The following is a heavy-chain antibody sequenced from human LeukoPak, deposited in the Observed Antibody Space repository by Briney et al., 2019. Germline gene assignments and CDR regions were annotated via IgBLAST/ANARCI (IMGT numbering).Heavy chain of an antibody. D-gene: IGHD3-3*01. V-gene: IGHV5-51*01. CDR1: GYSFTSYW. J-gene: IGHJ5*02. CDR3: ARAGYLRVVLNWFDL. CDR2: IYPGDSDT. Sequence: GESLKISCKGSGYSFTSYWIGWVRQMPGKGLEWMGIIYPGDSDTRYSPSFQGQVTVSADKSISTAYLQWSSLKASDTAMYYCARAGYLRVVLNWFDLWGQGTLVTVSS.